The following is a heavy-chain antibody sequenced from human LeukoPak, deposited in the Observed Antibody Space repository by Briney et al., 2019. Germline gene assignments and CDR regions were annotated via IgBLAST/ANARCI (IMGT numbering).Heavy chain of an antibody. CDR3: TTDKVSGWNLGY. CDR1: GFTFSNAW. Sequence: GGSLRLSCAASGFTFSNAWMSWVRQAPGKGLEWVGRIKSKTDGGTTDCAAPVKGRFTISRDDSKNTLYLQMNSLKTEDTAVYYCTTDKVSGWNLGYWGQGTLVTVSS. D-gene: IGHD6-19*01. J-gene: IGHJ4*02. V-gene: IGHV3-15*01. CDR2: IKSKTDGGTT.